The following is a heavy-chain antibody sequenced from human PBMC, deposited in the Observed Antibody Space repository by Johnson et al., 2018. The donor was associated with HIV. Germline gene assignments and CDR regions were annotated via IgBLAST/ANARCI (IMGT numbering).Heavy chain of an antibody. D-gene: IGHD6-19*01. CDR3: VRDQGSGWPTNAFDI. CDR1: GFTFRSYA. J-gene: IGHJ3*02. CDR2: ITYDGRNK. V-gene: IGHV3-30*04. Sequence: HVQLVESGGGLVQPGRSLRLSCAASGFTFRSYAMHWVRQAPGKGLEWVAVITYDGRNKYYADFVKGRFIISRDNSKNMTNLQMNGLSGEDTADYYCVRDQGSGWPTNAFDIWGQGTMVTVSS.